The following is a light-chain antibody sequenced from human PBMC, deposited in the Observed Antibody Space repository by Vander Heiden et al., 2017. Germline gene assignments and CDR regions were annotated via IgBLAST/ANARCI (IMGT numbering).Light chain of an antibody. J-gene: IGLJ2*01. CDR2: RNN. CDR1: SSNIGSNY. V-gene: IGLV1-47*01. CDR3: AAWDDSLSGPV. Sequence: QSVLTQPPSTSGTPGQRVTISCSGSSSNIGSNYVYWYQQLPGTAPNLLLFRNNQRPSGGPDRFSGSQSGPSASLAISGLRSEDEADYYCAAWDDSLSGPVFGGGTKLTVL.